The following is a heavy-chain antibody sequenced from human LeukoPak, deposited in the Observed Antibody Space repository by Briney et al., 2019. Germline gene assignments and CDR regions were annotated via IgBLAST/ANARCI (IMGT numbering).Heavy chain of an antibody. Sequence: GGSLRLSCAASGFTVSSNYMSWVRQAPGKGLEWVSVIYSGGSTYYADSVKGRFTISRDNSKNTLYLQMNSLRAEDTAVYYCARDPLYCGGDCPFDYWGQGTLVTVSS. J-gene: IGHJ4*02. V-gene: IGHV3-66*02. CDR3: ARDPLYCGGDCPFDY. D-gene: IGHD2-21*01. CDR1: GFTVSSNY. CDR2: IYSGGST.